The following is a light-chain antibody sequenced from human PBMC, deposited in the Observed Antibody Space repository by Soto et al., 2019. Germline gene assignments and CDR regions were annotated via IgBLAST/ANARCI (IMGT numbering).Light chain of an antibody. CDR1: SSDIGNYNY. Sequence: QSVLTQPASVSGSPGQSITISCTGTSSDIGNYNYVSWYQQHPGKAPKLMIYEVSNRPSGVSNRFSGSKSGSTASLTISGLQAEDEADYYCSSYTGGNPSYVFGTGTKVTVL. CDR2: EVS. J-gene: IGLJ1*01. V-gene: IGLV2-14*01. CDR3: SSYTGGNPSYV.